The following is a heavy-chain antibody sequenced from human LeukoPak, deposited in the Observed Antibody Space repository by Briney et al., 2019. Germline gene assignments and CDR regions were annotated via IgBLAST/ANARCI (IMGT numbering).Heavy chain of an antibody. V-gene: IGHV1-18*01. J-gene: IGHJ4*02. D-gene: IGHD6-13*01. Sequence: ASVKVSCKASGYTFIDYGVSWVRQAPGQGLEWVGGISTYDGRTYYAQKLQGRVTMTTDTSTNTASMELGRLRAGDRAGYYCARDAAAAGPFDYWGQGTLVTVSS. CDR3: ARDAAAAGPFDY. CDR2: ISTYDGRT. CDR1: GYTFIDYG.